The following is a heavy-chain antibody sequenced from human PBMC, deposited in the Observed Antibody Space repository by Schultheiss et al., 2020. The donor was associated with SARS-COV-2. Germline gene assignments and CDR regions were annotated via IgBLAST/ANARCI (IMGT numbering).Heavy chain of an antibody. CDR1: GFTSRLYL. Sequence: GGSLRLSCEASGFTSRLYLMHWVRQAPGKGLEWVSVIYSGGSTYYVDSVKGRFTISRDNSKNTLYLQMNSLRVEDTAVYFCGRELWGWGQGILVTVSS. CDR2: IYSGGST. J-gene: IGHJ4*02. CDR3: GRELWG. V-gene: IGHV3-66*01. D-gene: IGHD3-16*01.